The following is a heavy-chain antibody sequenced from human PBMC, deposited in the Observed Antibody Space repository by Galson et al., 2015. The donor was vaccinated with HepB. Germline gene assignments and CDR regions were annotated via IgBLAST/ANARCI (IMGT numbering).Heavy chain of an antibody. J-gene: IGHJ6*02. Sequence: QSGAEVKKPGESLRISCKGSGYSFTSYWISWVRQVPGKGLEWMGRIDPSDSYTNYSPSFQGHVTISADKSISTAYLQWSSLKASDTAMYYCARHGKWELPYYYYYGMDVWGQGTTVTVSS. CDR2: IDPSDSYT. V-gene: IGHV5-10-1*01. CDR1: GYSFTSYW. CDR3: ARHGKWELPYYYYYGMDV. D-gene: IGHD1-26*01.